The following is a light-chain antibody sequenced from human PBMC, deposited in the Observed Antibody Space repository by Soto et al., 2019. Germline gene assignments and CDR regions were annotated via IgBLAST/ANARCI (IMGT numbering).Light chain of an antibody. J-gene: IGKJ1*01. V-gene: IGKV3-20*01. CDR2: GAS. Sequence: EIVLTQSPGTLSLSPGERATLSCRASQSVSSSYLAWYQQKPGQAPRLLIYGASTTATGIPDRFSGSGSGTDFTLIISRLEPEDFAVYYGQQYGSSPRTFGQGTKVEIK. CDR1: QSVSSSY. CDR3: QQYGSSPRT.